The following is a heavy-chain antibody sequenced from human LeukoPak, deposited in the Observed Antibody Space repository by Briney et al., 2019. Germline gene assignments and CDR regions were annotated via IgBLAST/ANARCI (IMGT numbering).Heavy chain of an antibody. Sequence: SETLSLTCTVSGGSISSYYWSWIRQPAGKGLEWIGRIYTSGSTNYNPSLKSRVTMSVDTSKNQFSLKLSSVTAADTAVYYCARDDTLTGYYSPYYYYYGMDVWGQGTTVTVSS. CDR3: ARDDTLTGYYSPYYYYYGMDV. D-gene: IGHD3-9*01. CDR2: IYTSGST. J-gene: IGHJ6*02. CDR1: GGSISSYY. V-gene: IGHV4-4*07.